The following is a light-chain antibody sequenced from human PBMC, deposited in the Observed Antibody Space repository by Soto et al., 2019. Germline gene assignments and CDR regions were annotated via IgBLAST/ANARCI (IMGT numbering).Light chain of an antibody. V-gene: IGKV3-15*01. J-gene: IGKJ4*01. CDR3: HQYTNWPPS. Sequence: ETVMTQSPATLSVSPGERATLSCRASQRVSTNLAWYQQKPGQSPRLLVYRASTRATDIPARFSGSGTGTEFTLTISSLQSEDFAVYYCHQYTNWPPSFGGGTKVEIK. CDR2: RAS. CDR1: QRVSTN.